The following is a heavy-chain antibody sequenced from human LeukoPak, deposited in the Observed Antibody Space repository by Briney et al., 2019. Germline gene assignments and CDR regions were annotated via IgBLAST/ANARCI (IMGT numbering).Heavy chain of an antibody. CDR3: ASSRGGGYYTFDY. J-gene: IGHJ4*02. D-gene: IGHD3-22*01. V-gene: IGHV3-23*01. CDR1: GFTFSSYA. CDR2: ISGSGGST. Sequence: QAGGSLRLSCAASGFTFSSYAMSWVRQAPGKGLEWVSAISGSGGSTYYADSVKGRFTISRDNSKNTLYLQMNSLRAEDTAVYYCASSRGGGYYTFDYWGQGTLVTVSS.